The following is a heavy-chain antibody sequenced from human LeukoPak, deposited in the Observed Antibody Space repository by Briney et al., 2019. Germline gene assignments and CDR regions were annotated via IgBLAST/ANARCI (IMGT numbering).Heavy chain of an antibody. J-gene: IGHJ5*02. Sequence: ASVKVSCKASGYTFTSYGISWVRQAPGQGLEWMGWISAYNGNTNYAQELQGRVTMTTDTSTSTAYMELRSLRSDDTAVYYCARALTLYYYVSSGSTFDPWGQGTLVTVSS. CDR2: ISAYNGNT. CDR1: GYTFTSYG. V-gene: IGHV1-18*01. D-gene: IGHD3-22*01. CDR3: ARALTLYYYVSSGSTFDP.